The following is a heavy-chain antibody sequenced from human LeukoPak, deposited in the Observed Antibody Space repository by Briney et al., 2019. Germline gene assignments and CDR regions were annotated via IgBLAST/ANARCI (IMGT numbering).Heavy chain of an antibody. V-gene: IGHV6-1*01. CDR2: TYYRSKWYN. CDR3: ARVPNVDIVATTHFDYYYMDV. CDR1: GDSVSSNSAA. J-gene: IGHJ6*03. D-gene: IGHD5-12*01. Sequence: SQTLSLTCAISGDSVSSNSAAWNWIRQSPSRGLEWLGRTYYRSKWYNDYAVSVKSRITINPDTSKNQFSLQLNSVTPGDTAVYYCARVPNVDIVATTHFDYYYMDVWGKGTTVTISS.